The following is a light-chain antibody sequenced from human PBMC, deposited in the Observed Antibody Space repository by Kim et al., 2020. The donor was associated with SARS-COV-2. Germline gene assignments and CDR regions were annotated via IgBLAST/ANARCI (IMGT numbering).Light chain of an antibody. Sequence: VALGKTARSTCGGNNIGSKNVHWYQQKPGQAPVLVIYRDSNRPSGIPERFSGSNSGNTATLTISRAQAGDEADYYCQVWDSSTWVFGGGTQLTVL. CDR2: RDS. CDR3: QVWDSSTWV. J-gene: IGLJ3*02. CDR1: NIGSKN. V-gene: IGLV3-9*01.